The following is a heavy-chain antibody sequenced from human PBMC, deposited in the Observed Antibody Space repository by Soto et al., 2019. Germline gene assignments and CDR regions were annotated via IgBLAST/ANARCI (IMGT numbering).Heavy chain of an antibody. D-gene: IGHD2-21*01. V-gene: IGHV4-59*01. CDR2: IYYSGNT. CDR3: ARRRSYGYSDD. J-gene: IGHJ4*02. CDR1: GGSINTYF. Sequence: SETLSLTCTVSGGSINTYFWTWIRQPPGKGLEWIGYIYYSGNTNYNPSLKSRVSISVDTSKNQFSLKLTSVTAADTAVYYCARRRSYGYSDDWGQGALVTVSS.